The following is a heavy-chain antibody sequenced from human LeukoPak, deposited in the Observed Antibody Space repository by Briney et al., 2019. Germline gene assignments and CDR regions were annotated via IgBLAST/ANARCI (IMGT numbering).Heavy chain of an antibody. CDR3: ARGLGRELDGAFDI. D-gene: IGHD3-10*01. CDR1: GFIVSSNY. CDR2: IYSGGRT. V-gene: IGHV3-53*01. Sequence: GGSLRLSCAASGFIVSSNYMSWVRQAPGKGLEWVSAIYSGGRTYYADSVKGRFNISRDNSRNTLYLQMNSLRAEDTAVYYCARGLGRELDGAFDIWGQGTMVTVSS. J-gene: IGHJ3*02.